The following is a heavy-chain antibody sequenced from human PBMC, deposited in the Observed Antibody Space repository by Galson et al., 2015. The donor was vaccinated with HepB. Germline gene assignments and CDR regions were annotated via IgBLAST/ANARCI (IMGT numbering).Heavy chain of an antibody. Sequence: QSGAEVKKPGESLKISCRASGYSFTNYCIVWVRQMPGKGLEWMGTIYTGDSDTKYSPSFQGQVTISADKSINTAYLQWSSLKASDTAIYYCARVNSRTWWWAFDFWGQGTLVTVSS. V-gene: IGHV5-51*03. CDR3: ARVNSRTWWWAFDF. CDR2: IYTGDSDT. CDR1: GYSFTNYC. J-gene: IGHJ3*01. D-gene: IGHD2-8*02.